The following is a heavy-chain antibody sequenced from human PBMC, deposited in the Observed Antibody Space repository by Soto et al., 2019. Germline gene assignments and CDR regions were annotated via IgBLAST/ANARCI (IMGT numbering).Heavy chain of an antibody. CDR3: ARVAAARPGGLDY. CDR1: GYTFTNYY. J-gene: IGHJ4*02. V-gene: IGHV1-46*01. D-gene: IGHD6-6*01. Sequence: ASVKVSCKASGYTFTNYYMHWVRQAPGQGLEWMGIIYPSGGNTNYAQKLQGRVTMTTDTSTSTAYMELRSLRSDDTAVYYCARVAAARPGGLDYWGQGTLVTVSS. CDR2: IYPSGGNT.